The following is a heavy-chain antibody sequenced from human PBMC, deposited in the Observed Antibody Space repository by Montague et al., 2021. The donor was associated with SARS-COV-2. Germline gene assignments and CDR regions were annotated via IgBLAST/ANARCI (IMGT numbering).Heavy chain of an antibody. CDR2: IYYSGST. D-gene: IGHD1-20*01. J-gene: IGHJ6*02. CDR1: GGSINSSF. Sequence: SETLSLTCTVSGGSINSSFWSWIRQPPGKGLEWIGSIYYSGSTYYSPSLKSRVTISVDTSKNQFSLKLSSVTAADTAVYYCARDQGYNWNYYYYYGMDVWGQGTTVTVSS. CDR3: ARDQGYNWNYYYYYGMDV. V-gene: IGHV4-39*07.